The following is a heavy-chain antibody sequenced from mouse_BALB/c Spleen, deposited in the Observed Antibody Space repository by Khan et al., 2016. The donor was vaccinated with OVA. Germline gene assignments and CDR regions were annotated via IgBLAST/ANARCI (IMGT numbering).Heavy chain of an antibody. D-gene: IGHD2-3*01. J-gene: IGHJ3*01. CDR3: ARAGVYDGYYAWFAY. V-gene: IGHV1-7*01. CDR2: INPITGYT. CDR1: GYTFTSYW. Sequence: QVQLQQPGAELAKPGASVKMSCKASGYTFTSYWMHWIKQRPGQGLEWIGYINPITGYTDYNQKFKDKATLTADKSSSTAYMQLSSLTSEDSAVYYCARAGVYDGYYAWFAYWCQVTLVTVSA.